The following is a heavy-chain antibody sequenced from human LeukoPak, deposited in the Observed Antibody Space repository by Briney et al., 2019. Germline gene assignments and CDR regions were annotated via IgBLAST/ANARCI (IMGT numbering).Heavy chain of an antibody. CDR1: GYNFITYC. Sequence: ASVKVSCESSGYNFITYCIHWVRQAPGQGLEWMGFINPVGGSTSYAQKFQGRVTMTRDTSTSTVYMELRSLTSEDTAVYYCARNVASGLDSWGQGTLLTVSS. D-gene: IGHD2-21*01. J-gene: IGHJ4*02. CDR3: ARNVASGLDS. V-gene: IGHV1-46*01. CDR2: INPVGGST.